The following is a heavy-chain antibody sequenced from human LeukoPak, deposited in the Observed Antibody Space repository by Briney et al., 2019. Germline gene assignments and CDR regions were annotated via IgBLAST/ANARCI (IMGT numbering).Heavy chain of an antibody. CDR3: AKDPGYCSSTSCFLDY. J-gene: IGHJ4*02. CDR1: GFTFSSYA. D-gene: IGHD2-2*01. CDR2: ISGSGGST. V-gene: IGHV3-23*01. Sequence: GGSLRLSRAASGFTFSSYAMSSVRQAPGKGLEWVSAISGSGGSTYYADSVKGRFTISRDNSKNTLYLQMNSLRAEDTAVYYCAKDPGYCSSTSCFLDYWGQGTLVTVSS.